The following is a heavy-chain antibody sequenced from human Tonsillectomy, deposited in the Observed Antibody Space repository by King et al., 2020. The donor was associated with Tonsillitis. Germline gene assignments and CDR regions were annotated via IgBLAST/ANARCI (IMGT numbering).Heavy chain of an antibody. CDR1: GFTFSRYW. CDR2: IKQDGSEK. D-gene: IGHD2-2*01. CDR3: ARDEWVVVQRLYYYYGMDV. Sequence: VQLVESGGGLVKPGGSLRLSCAASGFTFSRYWMSWVRQAPGKGLEWVANIKQDGSEKYYVDSVKGRFTISRDNAKNSVYLQMNSLRAEDRAVYYCARDEWVVVQRLYYYYGMDVWGQGTTVTVSS. V-gene: IGHV3-7*01. J-gene: IGHJ6*02.